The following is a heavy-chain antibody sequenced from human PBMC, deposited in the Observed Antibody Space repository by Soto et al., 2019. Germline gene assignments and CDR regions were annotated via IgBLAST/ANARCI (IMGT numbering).Heavy chain of an antibody. CDR3: ARFTRGSSGDY. V-gene: IGHV3-7*01. CDR2: IKEDGSDK. CDR1: GFTFNTYW. J-gene: IGHJ4*02. Sequence: EVQLVESGGDLVQPGGSLRLSRVASGFTFNTYWMSWVRQAPGKGLEWAANIKEDGSDKYYVDSVKGRFTISRDNAKNLLYLQMNSLGAGDTAMYYCARFTRGSSGDYWGQGTLVTVSS. D-gene: IGHD6-25*01.